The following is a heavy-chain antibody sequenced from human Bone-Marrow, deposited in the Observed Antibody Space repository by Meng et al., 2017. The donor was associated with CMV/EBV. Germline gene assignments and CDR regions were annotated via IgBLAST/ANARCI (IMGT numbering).Heavy chain of an antibody. CDR3: TRDYTGTGKYYFDY. J-gene: IGHJ4*02. Sequence: GESLKISCTASGFTFGDYAMSWVRQAPGKGLEWVGFIRSKAYGGTTEYAASVKGRFTISRDDSKSIAYPQMNSLKTEDTAVYYCTRDYTGTGKYYFDYWGQGTLVTVCS. CDR1: GFTFGDYA. CDR2: IRSKAYGGTT. D-gene: IGHD1-1*01. V-gene: IGHV3-49*04.